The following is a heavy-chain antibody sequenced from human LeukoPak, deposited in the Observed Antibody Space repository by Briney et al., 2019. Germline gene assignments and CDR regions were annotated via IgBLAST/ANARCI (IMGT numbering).Heavy chain of an antibody. CDR3: ARVAVPYYYYYGMDV. Sequence: SETLSLTCTVSGGSICSYYWSWIRQPPGKGLEWIGYIYYSGSTNYNPSLKSRVTISVDTSKNQFSLKLSSVTAADTAVYYCARVAVPYYYYYGMDVWGQGTTVTVSS. J-gene: IGHJ6*02. D-gene: IGHD6-19*01. V-gene: IGHV4-59*01. CDR1: GGSICSYY. CDR2: IYYSGST.